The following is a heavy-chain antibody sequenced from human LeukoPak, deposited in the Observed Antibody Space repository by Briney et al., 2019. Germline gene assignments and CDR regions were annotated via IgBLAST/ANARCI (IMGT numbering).Heavy chain of an antibody. CDR2: IYYSGTT. J-gene: IGHJ4*02. CDR3: ARGVYIAAAQYGY. Sequence: SETLSLTCTVSGGSISSYYWSWIRQPPGKGLEWIGYIYYSGTTNYNPSLKSRVTISVDPSKNQFSLKLSSVTAADTAVYYCARGVYIAAAQYGYWGQGTLVTVSS. V-gene: IGHV4-59*01. D-gene: IGHD6-13*01. CDR1: GGSISSYY.